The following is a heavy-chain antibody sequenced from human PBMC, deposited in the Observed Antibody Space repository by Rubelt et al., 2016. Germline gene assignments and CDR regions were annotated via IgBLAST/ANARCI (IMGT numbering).Heavy chain of an antibody. CDR2: VTGGSFSI. CDR3: ARARSASHADGLDI. V-gene: IGHV3-21*01. J-gene: IGHJ3*02. CDR1: GFTFSNYN. Sequence: EAQLVESGGGLVKPGGSLRLSCAASGFTFSNYNMNWVRQAPGKGLEWVSSVTGGSFSIYYADSVKGRFTISRENAKNARYLQMNGLSVEDTAVYFCARARSASHADGLDIWGQGTMVTVSS.